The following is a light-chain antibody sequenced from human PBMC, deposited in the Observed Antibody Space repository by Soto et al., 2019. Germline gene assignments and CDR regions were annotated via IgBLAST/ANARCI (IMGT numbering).Light chain of an antibody. J-gene: IGKJ1*01. V-gene: IGKV1-5*01. CDR3: QQYDSVLGT. Sequence: DIQMTQSPATLSASVGDSVTITCRASQSISHWLAWYQQKPGKAPKFLIYDASSLESGVPSRFSGSGSGTEFTLTISSLPPDHFATYSCQQYDSVLGTFGPGTKVDI. CDR1: QSISHW. CDR2: DAS.